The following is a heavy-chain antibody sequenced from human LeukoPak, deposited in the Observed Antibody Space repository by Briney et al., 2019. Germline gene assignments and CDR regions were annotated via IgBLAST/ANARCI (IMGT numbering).Heavy chain of an antibody. D-gene: IGHD2-8*01. Sequence: PSETLSLTCAVYGGSFSGYYWSWIRQPPGKGLEWIGEIHHSGSTNYNPSLKSRVTISVDTSKNQFSLKLSSVTAADTAVYYCARGAIVLMVYAIDWGQGTLVTVSS. J-gene: IGHJ4*02. CDR3: ARGAIVLMVYAID. CDR1: GGSFSGYY. V-gene: IGHV4-34*01. CDR2: IHHSGST.